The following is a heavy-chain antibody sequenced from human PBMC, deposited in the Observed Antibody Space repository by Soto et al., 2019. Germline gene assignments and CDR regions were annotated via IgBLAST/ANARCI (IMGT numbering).Heavy chain of an antibody. CDR3: ARDAGYYFDY. CDR1: GDSISGTYY. D-gene: IGHD6-13*01. J-gene: IGHJ4*02. Sequence: QVRLQESGPGLVKPSQTLSLTCTVSGDSISGTYYWSWIRHLPGKGLEWITYIYYSGKTYYNPSLKSRLTISVDTSKNQFSLKLSSVTAADTAMYYCARDAGYYFDYWGQGTLVTVSS. V-gene: IGHV4-31*03. CDR2: IYYSGKT.